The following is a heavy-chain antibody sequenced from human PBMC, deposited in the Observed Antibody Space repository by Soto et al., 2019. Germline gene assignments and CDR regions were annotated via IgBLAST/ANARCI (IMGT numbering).Heavy chain of an antibody. CDR3: ARHENSYQNSGFYRPHFDY. J-gene: IGHJ4*02. Sequence: QLQLQESGPRLVKPSETLSLTCTVSGGSISSGDYYWGWIRQPPGKGLEWIATIYYSGSTYYNPSLKSRVTISADTSKNQFSLKLTYVTAADTAVYYCARHENSYQNSGFYRPHFDYWGQGTLVTVSS. V-gene: IGHV4-39*01. D-gene: IGHD3-22*01. CDR2: IYYSGST. CDR1: GGSISSGDYY.